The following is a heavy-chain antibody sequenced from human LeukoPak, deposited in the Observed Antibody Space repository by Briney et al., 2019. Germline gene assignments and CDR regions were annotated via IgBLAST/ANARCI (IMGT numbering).Heavy chain of an antibody. CDR1: GLTFSSKG. V-gene: IGHV3-30*18. CDR2: ISYDGSNK. CDR3: AKDGRDGAFDI. J-gene: IGHJ3*02. D-gene: IGHD1-26*01. Sequence: GGSLSLPGAASGLTFSSKGRHWFRQPPGKGLRWVAVISYDGSNKYYADSVKGRFTISRDNSKNTLYLQMNSLRAEDTAVFYCAKDGRDGAFDIWGQGTMVTVSS.